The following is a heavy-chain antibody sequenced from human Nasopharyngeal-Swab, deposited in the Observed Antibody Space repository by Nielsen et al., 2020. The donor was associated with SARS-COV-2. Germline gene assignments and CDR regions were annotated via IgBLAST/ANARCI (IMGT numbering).Heavy chain of an antibody. J-gene: IGHJ4*02. Sequence: WVRQAPGQRLEWMGWINAGNGNTKYSQKFQGGVTITRDTSASTAYMELSSLRSEDTAVYYCARVYYDSSGYYQYWGQGTLVTVSS. CDR2: INAGNGNT. V-gene: IGHV1-3*01. D-gene: IGHD3-22*01. CDR3: ARVYYDSSGYYQY.